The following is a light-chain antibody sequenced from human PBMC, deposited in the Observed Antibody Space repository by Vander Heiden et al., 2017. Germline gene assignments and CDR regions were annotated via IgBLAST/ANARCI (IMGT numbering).Light chain of an antibody. CDR3: QQRSNGPPMYT. J-gene: IGKJ2*01. CDR1: QSVSSY. Sequence: EIVLTQSPATLSLSPGERATLSCRDSQSVSSYLAWYQQKPGQAPRLLIYDASNRATGIPARFSGSGSGTDFTLTISSLEPEDFAVYYCQQRSNGPPMYTFGQGTKLEIK. V-gene: IGKV3-11*01. CDR2: DAS.